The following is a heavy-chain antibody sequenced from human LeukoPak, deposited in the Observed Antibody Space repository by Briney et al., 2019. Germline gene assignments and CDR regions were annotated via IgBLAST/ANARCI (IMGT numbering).Heavy chain of an antibody. D-gene: IGHD3-3*01. CDR3: VKDFYDFWSGFDY. CDR2: FSNTGST. CDR1: GFTFSNCA. J-gene: IGHJ4*02. Sequence: PGGSLRLSCAASGFTFSNCAMSWVRQTPGKGLEWVSTFSNTGSTYYADSVRGRFTISRDNSKDTLYLHMKSLRADDTAIYYCVKDFYDFWSGFDYWGQGALVTVSS. V-gene: IGHV3-23*01.